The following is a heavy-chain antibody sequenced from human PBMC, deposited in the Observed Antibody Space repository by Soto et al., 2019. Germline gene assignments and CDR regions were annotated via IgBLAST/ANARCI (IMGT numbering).Heavy chain of an antibody. J-gene: IGHJ4*02. V-gene: IGHV1-18*04. Sequence: VKVSCKASGYTFTSYGISWVRQAPGQGLEWMGWISAYNGNTNYAQKLQGRVTMTTDTSTSTAYMELRSLRSDDTAIYYCVRDLHEPLPADVLRVTKWGQGTQVTVSS. D-gene: IGHD3-3*01. CDR1: GYTFTSYG. CDR3: VRDLHEPLPADVLRVTK. CDR2: ISAYNGNT.